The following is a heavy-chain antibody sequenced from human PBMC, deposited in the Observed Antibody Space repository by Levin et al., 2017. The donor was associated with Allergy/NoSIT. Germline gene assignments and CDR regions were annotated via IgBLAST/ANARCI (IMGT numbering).Heavy chain of an antibody. D-gene: IGHD3/OR15-3a*01. J-gene: IGHJ4*02. Sequence: SFPSSLFPFPPSLLTWVRQAPGQGLQWVGGITPLFGTANSAQKFQGRVTIPSDASTRTAYMELHSLTSEDTAVYYCSFRDSSHDFWGQGTRVTVSS. CDR1: LFPFPPSL. CDR2: ITPLFGTA. V-gene: IGHV1-69*01. CDR3: SFRDSSHDF.